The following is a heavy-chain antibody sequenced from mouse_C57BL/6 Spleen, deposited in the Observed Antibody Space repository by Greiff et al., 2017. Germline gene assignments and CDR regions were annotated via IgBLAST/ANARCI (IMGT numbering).Heavy chain of an antibody. J-gene: IGHJ4*01. D-gene: IGHD1-1*02. CDR2: IYPGDGDT. CDR1: GYAFSSSW. Sequence: VQLQQSGPELVKPGASVKISCKASGYAFSSSWMNWVKQRPGKGLEWIGRIYPGDGDTNYNGKFKGKATLTADKSSSTAYMQLSSLTSEDSAVYFCAELWDAMDYWGQGTSVTVSS. CDR3: AELWDAMDY. V-gene: IGHV1-82*01.